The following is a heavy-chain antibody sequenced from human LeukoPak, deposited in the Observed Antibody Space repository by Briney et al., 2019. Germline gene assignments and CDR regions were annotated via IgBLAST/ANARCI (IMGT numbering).Heavy chain of an antibody. V-gene: IGHV3-30-3*01. D-gene: IGHD3-10*01. CDR3: ARDRAWDYYGMDV. CDR2: ISYDGSNK. J-gene: IGHJ6*02. CDR1: GFTFSSYA. Sequence: GGSLRLSCAASGFTFSSYAMHWVRQAPGKGLEWVAVISYDGSNKYYADSVKGRFTISRDNSKNTLYLQMNSLRAEDTAVYYCARDRAWDYYGMDVWGQGTTVTVSS.